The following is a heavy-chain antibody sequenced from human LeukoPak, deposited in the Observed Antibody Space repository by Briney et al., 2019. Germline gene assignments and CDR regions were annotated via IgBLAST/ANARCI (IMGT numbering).Heavy chain of an antibody. V-gene: IGHV1-69*13. CDR2: IIPIFGTA. D-gene: IGHD3-10*01. J-gene: IGHJ4*02. Sequence: PVKVSCKASGGTFSSYAISWVRQAPGQGLEWMGGIIPIFGTANYAQKFQGRVTITADESTSTAYVELSSLRSEDTAVYYCARDSMVRGVIRYFDYWGQGTLVTVSS. CDR1: GGTFSSYA. CDR3: ARDSMVRGVIRYFDY.